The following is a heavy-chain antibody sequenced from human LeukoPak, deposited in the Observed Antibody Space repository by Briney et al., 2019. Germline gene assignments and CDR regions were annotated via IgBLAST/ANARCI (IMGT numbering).Heavy chain of an antibody. CDR3: ARENNILTDYYNPFDY. V-gene: IGHV3-11*01. D-gene: IGHD3-9*01. CDR2: ISSSGSTI. Sequence: PGGSLRLSCAASGFTFSDYYVSWIRQAPGKGLEWVSYISSSGSTIYYADSVKGRFTISRDNAKNSLYLQRNSLRAEDTAVYYCARENNILTDYYNPFDYWGQGTLVTVSS. CDR1: GFTFSDYY. J-gene: IGHJ4*02.